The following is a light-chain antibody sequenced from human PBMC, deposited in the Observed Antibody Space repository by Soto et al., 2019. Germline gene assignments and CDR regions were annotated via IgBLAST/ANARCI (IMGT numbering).Light chain of an antibody. CDR1: SSDIGSYNL. CDR3: CSYAGSSTYV. V-gene: IGLV2-23*01. CDR2: EGS. Sequence: QSVLTQPASASGSPGQSITISCTGTSSDIGSYNLVSWYQQHPGKAHKLMIYEGSKRPSGVSNRFSGSKSGNTASLTISGLQAEDEADYYCCSYAGSSTYVFGTGNKVTVL. J-gene: IGLJ1*01.